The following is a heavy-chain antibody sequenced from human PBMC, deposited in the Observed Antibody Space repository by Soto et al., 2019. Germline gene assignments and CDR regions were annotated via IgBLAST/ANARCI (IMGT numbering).Heavy chain of an antibody. J-gene: IGHJ5*02. CDR1: GYTFTSYS. D-gene: IGHD2-2*01. CDR2: INVYNGNK. CDR3: ARDLAVGWFDP. Sequence: QVQLVQSGAEVKKPGASVKVSCKTSGYTFTSYSISWVRQAPGQGLEWIGWINVYNGNKKYAQNLQGRVTMTTDTSTSTAYMELRSLRSDDTAVYYCARDLAVGWFDPWGQGTLVTVSS. V-gene: IGHV1-18*01.